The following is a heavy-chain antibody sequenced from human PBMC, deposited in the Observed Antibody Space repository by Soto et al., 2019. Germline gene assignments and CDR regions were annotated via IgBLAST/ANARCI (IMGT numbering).Heavy chain of an antibody. CDR2: IYHSGST. CDR1: GGSISSSNYY. V-gene: IGHV4-39*01. Sequence: QLQLQESGPGLVKPSETLSLTCTVSGGSISSSNYYWGWIRQPPGKGLEWIGSIYHSGSTYYNPSLKSRVTIAVDTSKNPFSLKMSSVTAADTAVYYCARHTPAISISDHWGQGTLVTVSS. D-gene: IGHD2-15*01. CDR3: ARHTPAISISDH. J-gene: IGHJ4*02.